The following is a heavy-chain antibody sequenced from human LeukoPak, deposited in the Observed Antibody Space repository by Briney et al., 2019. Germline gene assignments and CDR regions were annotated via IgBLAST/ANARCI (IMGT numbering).Heavy chain of an antibody. CDR1: GFTFSSYS. D-gene: IGHD6-13*01. CDR2: ISSSSSYI. CDR3: ARDGGSSWYPSSYYYGMDV. J-gene: IGHJ6*02. Sequence: GGSLRLSCAASGFTFSSYSMNWVRQAPGKGLEWVSSISSSSSYIYYADSVKGRFTISRDNAKNSLYPQMNSLRAEDTAVYYCARDGGSSWYPSSYYYGMDVWGQGTTVTVSS. V-gene: IGHV3-21*01.